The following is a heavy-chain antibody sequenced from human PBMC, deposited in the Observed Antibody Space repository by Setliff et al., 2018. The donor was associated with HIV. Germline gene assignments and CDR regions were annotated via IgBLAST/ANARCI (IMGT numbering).Heavy chain of an antibody. CDR3: AKDDYVWGNPFDY. CDR1: GFTFHGYG. D-gene: IGHD3-16*01. J-gene: IGHJ4*02. V-gene: IGHV3-23*01. CDR2: ISGSGGST. Sequence: GGSLRLSCAASGFTFHGYGMSWVRQAPGKGLEWVSGISGSGGSTYYADSVKGRFTISRDNSKNTLYLQMNSLRAEDTAVYFCAKDDYVWGNPFDYWGQGTLVTVSS.